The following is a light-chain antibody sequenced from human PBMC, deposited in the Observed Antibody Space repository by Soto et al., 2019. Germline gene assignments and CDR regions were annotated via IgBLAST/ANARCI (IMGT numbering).Light chain of an antibody. V-gene: IGKV1-27*01. CDR1: QDINIY. CDR2: AAS. J-gene: IGKJ4*01. Sequence: DIQMTQSPSSLSASVGDRVTITCRAGQDINIYLAWYQQKQGKVPKLLISAASTLQSGVPSRFSGSGSGTDFTLTISSLQPEDVATYYCQKYDDAPLTFGGGTKVEIK. CDR3: QKYDDAPLT.